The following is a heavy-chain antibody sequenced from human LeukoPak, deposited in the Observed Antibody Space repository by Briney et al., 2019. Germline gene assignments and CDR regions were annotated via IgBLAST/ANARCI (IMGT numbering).Heavy chain of an antibody. D-gene: IGHD6-13*01. CDR3: AKDRMGYSSSWYSTPVDY. J-gene: IGHJ4*02. CDR1: GFTFSNYW. CDR2: ISGSGGST. Sequence: GGSLRLSCTASGFTFSNYWMSWVRQAPGKGLEWVSAISGSGGSTYYADSVKGRFTISRDNSKNTLYLQMNSLRAEDTAVYYCAKDRMGYSSSWYSTPVDYWGQGTLVTVSS. V-gene: IGHV3-23*01.